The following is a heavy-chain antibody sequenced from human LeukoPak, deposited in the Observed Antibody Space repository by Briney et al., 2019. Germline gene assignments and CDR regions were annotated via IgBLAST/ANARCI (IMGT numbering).Heavy chain of an antibody. Sequence: GGSLRLSCAASGFTFNNYAMSWVRQAPGKGLEWVSIISGSGDSTVYADSVKGRFTISRDNSENTLYLQMDSLRAEDTAVYYCAKDRVYSSSWYGGLDYWGQGTLVTVSS. CDR3: AKDRVYSSSWYGGLDY. CDR1: GFTFNNYA. CDR2: ISGSGDST. V-gene: IGHV3-23*01. J-gene: IGHJ4*02. D-gene: IGHD6-13*01.